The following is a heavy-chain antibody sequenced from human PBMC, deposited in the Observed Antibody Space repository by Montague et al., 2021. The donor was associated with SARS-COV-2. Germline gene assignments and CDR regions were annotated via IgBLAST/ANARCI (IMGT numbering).Heavy chain of an antibody. CDR3: AHFGILRYFDP. Sequence: PVLVKPTQTLTLTCTFSGFSLSTSEVGVGWIRQPPGKAPEFLALIYGDDDNRYKPSLKNRLTITKVTSKNQVVLTMTNVDPVDTATYYCAHFGILRYFDPWGQGTLVTISS. CDR2: IYGDDDN. CDR1: GFSLSTSEVG. D-gene: IGHD3-9*01. V-gene: IGHV2-5*02. J-gene: IGHJ5*02.